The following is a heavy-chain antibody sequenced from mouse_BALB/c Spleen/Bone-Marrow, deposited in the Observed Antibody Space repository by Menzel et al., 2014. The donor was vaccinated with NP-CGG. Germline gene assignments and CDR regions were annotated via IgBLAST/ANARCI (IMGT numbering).Heavy chain of an antibody. CDR2: IYPGDGST. CDR3: ARPDGNYESYFDY. CDR1: GYTFTSCY. V-gene: IGHV1S56*01. D-gene: IGHD2-1*01. Sequence: QVQLQQSGPELVKPGASVKMSCKASGYTFTSCYIHWVKQSPGQGLEWIGWIYPGDGSTEYNEKFKGKTTLTADKSSSTDYMLLSILTSEDCAIYFCARPDGNYESYFDYWGQGTTLTVSS. J-gene: IGHJ2*01.